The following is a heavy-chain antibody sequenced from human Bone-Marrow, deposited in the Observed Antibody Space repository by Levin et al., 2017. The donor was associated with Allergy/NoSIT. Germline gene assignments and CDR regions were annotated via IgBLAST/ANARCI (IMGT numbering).Heavy chain of an antibody. D-gene: IGHD3-16*01. V-gene: IGHV4-59*08. CDR3: ARRRDYFDI. CDR1: GGSINNYY. CDR2: IYYSGST. Sequence: SETLSLTCTVSGGSINNYYWSWVRQPPGKGLEWIGYIYYSGSTNYNASLRSRVTMSVDTSRNQFSLRLTSVTAADTAVYYCARRRDYFDIWGQGTMVTVSS. J-gene: IGHJ3*02.